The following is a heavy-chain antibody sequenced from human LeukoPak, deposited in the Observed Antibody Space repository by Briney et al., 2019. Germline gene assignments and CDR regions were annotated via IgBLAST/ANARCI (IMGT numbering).Heavy chain of an antibody. J-gene: IGHJ4*02. Sequence: ASVKVSCKASGYTFTSYGISWVRQAPGQGLEWMGWISAYNGNTNYAQKLQGRVTMTTDTSTSTAYMELRSLRSDDTAVYYCARGRDYDFWSGYYLLFDYWGQGTLVTVSS. V-gene: IGHV1-18*01. CDR1: GYTFTSYG. CDR2: ISAYNGNT. D-gene: IGHD3-3*01. CDR3: ARGRDYDFWSGYYLLFDY.